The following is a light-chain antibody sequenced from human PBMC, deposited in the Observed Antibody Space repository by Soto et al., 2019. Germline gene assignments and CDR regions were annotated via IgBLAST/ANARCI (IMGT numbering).Light chain of an antibody. J-gene: IGLJ1*01. V-gene: IGLV2-23*01. CDR3: CSHANGSTYV. CDR1: SSDVGSRNL. CDR2: EAS. Sequence: QSFLTQPASVSGSPGQTITIACSGTSSDVGSRNLVSWYQQYPGEVPKLIIFEASQRPSGVSHRFSGSKSGSTASLTISGLQAEDEADYYCCSHANGSTYVFGSGTKVTVL.